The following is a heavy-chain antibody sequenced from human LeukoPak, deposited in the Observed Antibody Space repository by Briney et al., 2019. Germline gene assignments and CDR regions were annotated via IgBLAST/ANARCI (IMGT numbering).Heavy chain of an antibody. D-gene: IGHD2-15*01. CDR1: GFTFSSNS. CDR3: AREDCSGGSCYSSEAFDI. J-gene: IGHJ3*02. V-gene: IGHV3-21*01. CDR2: ISSSSSYI. Sequence: PGGSLRLSCAASGFTFSSNSMNWVRQAPGKGLEWVSSISSSSSYIYYADSVKGRFTISRDNAKNSLYLQMNSLRAEDTAVYYCAREDCSGGSCYSSEAFDIWGQGTMVTVSS.